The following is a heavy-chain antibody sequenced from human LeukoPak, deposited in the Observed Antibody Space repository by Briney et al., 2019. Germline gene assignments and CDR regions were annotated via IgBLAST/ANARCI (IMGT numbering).Heavy chain of an antibody. CDR3: ARLSDY. CDR1: GYYFGTYW. CDR2: IDPSDSST. J-gene: IGHJ4*02. V-gene: IGHV5-10-1*01. Sequence: GESLRISCKGSGYYFGTYWISWVRQMPGKGLEWMGKIDPSDSSTNYSPSFEGHVTISADKSTNNAYLQWSSLKASDTAMYFCARLSDYWGQGTLVTVSS.